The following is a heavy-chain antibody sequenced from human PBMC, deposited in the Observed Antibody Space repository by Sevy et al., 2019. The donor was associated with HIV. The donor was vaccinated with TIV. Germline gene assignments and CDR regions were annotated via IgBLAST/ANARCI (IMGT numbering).Heavy chain of an antibody. CDR3: AKGGFTMVRGVFDY. V-gene: IGHV3-23*01. Sequence: GGSLRLSCAASGFSFSSYAMSWVRQTPGKGLECVSAISGSGGSTYYADSVKGRFTISRDNSKNTLYLQMNSLRAEETAVYYCAKGGFTMVRGVFDYWGQGTLVTVSS. J-gene: IGHJ4*02. D-gene: IGHD3-10*01. CDR1: GFSFSSYA. CDR2: ISGSGGST.